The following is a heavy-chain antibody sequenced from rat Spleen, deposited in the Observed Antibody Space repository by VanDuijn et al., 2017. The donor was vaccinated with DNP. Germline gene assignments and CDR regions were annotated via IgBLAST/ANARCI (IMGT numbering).Heavy chain of an antibody. CDR1: GYSITSNFR. D-gene: IGHD1-7*01. CDR2: INSAGST. CDR3: ARQPTGMDY. J-gene: IGHJ2*01. V-gene: IGHV3-3*01. Sequence: EVQLQESGPGLVKPSQSLSLTCSVTGYSITSNFRWSWIRKFPGNTLEWMGYINSAGSTDYNPSLKSRISITRDTSKNQFFLQLNSVTTEDTATYYCARQPTGMDYWGQGVMVIVSS.